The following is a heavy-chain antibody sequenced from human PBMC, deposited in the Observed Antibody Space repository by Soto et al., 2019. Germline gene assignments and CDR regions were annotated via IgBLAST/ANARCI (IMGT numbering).Heavy chain of an antibody. CDR1: GFTFSGFG. J-gene: IGHJ3*02. V-gene: IGHV3-33*01. CDR2: IWYDGSKK. Sequence: QVQLVESGGGVVQPGTSLRLSCEASGFTFSGFGMHWVRQAPGKGLEWVAVIWYDGSKKYYADCVKGRFTISRDNSKNALYLQMNSLRAEDTAVYYCARRRGGSYGGNSAHFDIWGQGTLVTVSS. CDR3: ARRRGGSYGGNSAHFDI. D-gene: IGHD4-17*01.